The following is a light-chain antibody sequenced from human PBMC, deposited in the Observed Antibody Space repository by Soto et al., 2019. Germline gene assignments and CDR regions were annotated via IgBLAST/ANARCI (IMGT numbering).Light chain of an antibody. Sequence: DIQMTQSPSSVSASVGDRVTITCRASQGISSWLVWYQQKPGKAPKLLIYAASSLQSGVPSRFSGSGSGTDFTLTISSLQPEDFATYYCQQANSFPLTFGRGTRLEIK. J-gene: IGKJ5*01. CDR1: QGISSW. V-gene: IGKV1D-12*01. CDR2: AAS. CDR3: QQANSFPLT.